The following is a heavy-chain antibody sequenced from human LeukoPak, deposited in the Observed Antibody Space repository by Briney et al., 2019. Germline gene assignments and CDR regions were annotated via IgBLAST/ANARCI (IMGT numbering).Heavy chain of an antibody. V-gene: IGHV3-9*01. J-gene: IGHJ4*02. Sequence: GGSLRLSCAASGFTFDDYAMHWVRQAPGKGLEWVSGISWDSGSIGYADSVKGRFTISRDNAKNSLYLQMNRLRAEDTALYYCAKDQRSSGYNGAFDYWGQGTLVTVSS. CDR3: AKDQRSSGYNGAFDY. D-gene: IGHD3-22*01. CDR1: GFTFDDYA. CDR2: ISWDSGSI.